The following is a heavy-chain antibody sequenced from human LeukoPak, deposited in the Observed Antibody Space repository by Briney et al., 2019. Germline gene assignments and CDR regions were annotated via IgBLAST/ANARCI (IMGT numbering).Heavy chain of an antibody. J-gene: IGHJ4*02. D-gene: IGHD3-3*01. CDR2: ISNGGGST. CDR1: GFTFSSYA. V-gene: IGHV3-64*01. Sequence: GGSLRLSCAASGFTFSSYAMHWVRQAPGKGLEYVSAISNGGGSTHYANSVKGRFTISRDNSKNSLYLQMGSLRAEDMAVYYCARPYYDIWSAYVYWGQGTLVTVSS. CDR3: ARPYYDIWSAYVY.